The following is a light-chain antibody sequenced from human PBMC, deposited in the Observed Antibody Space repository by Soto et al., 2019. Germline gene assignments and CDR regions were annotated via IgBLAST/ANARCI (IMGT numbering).Light chain of an antibody. V-gene: IGLV1-47*01. CDR2: RNN. Sequence: QSVLTQPPSASGTPGQRVTLSCSGSSSNIGSNYVYWYQQLPVTAPNLLIYRNNKRSSGVPDRFSGSKSGTSASLAISGLRAEDEGDYYCAAWDDSLSGPVFGGGTKLTVL. CDR3: AAWDDSLSGPV. CDR1: SSNIGSNY. J-gene: IGLJ2*01.